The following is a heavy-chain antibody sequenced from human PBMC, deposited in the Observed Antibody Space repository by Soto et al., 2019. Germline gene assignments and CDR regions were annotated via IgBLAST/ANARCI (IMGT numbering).Heavy chain of an antibody. D-gene: IGHD6-13*01. J-gene: IGHJ6*02. CDR2: ISAYNGNT. Sequence: QVQLVQSGAEVKKPGASVKVSCKASGYTFTSYGISWVRQAPGQGLAWMGWISAYNGNTNYAQKLQGRVTMTTDTSTSTAYMELRSLRSDDTAVYYCARSGIAAAGPVLLRHYYYGMDVWGQGTTVTVSS. CDR1: GYTFTSYG. V-gene: IGHV1-18*01. CDR3: ARSGIAAAGPVLLRHYYYGMDV.